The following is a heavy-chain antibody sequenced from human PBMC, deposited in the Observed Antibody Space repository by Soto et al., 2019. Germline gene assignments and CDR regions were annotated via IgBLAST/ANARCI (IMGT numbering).Heavy chain of an antibody. Sequence: GGSLRLSCAASGFTFSSYGMHWVRQAPGKGLEWVAVIWYDGSNKYYADSVKGRFTISRDNSKNTLYLQMNSLRAEDTAVYYCARDPKGWNYVFAGMDVWGQGTTVTVSS. CDR2: IWYDGSNK. V-gene: IGHV3-33*01. CDR3: ARDPKGWNYVFAGMDV. D-gene: IGHD1-7*01. CDR1: GFTFSSYG. J-gene: IGHJ6*02.